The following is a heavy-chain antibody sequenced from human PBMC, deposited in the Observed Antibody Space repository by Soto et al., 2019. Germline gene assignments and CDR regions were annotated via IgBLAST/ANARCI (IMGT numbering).Heavy chain of an antibody. V-gene: IGHV1-2*02. Sequence: ASVKVSCKASGYTFTGYFMHWVRQAPGQGLEWMGWINSNSGATKYAQKFQGRVTLSRDTSISTAYMELSGLRSDDTAVYYCARGGGTILAPLPWGQGTLVTVSS. CDR3: ARGGGTILAPLP. D-gene: IGHD3-3*01. J-gene: IGHJ5*02. CDR2: INSNSGAT. CDR1: GYTFTGYF.